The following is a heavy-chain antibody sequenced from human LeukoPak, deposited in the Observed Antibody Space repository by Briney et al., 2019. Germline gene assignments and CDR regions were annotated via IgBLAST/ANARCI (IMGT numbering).Heavy chain of an antibody. V-gene: IGHV3-21*01. CDR2: ICSSSSYI. J-gene: IGHJ4*02. Sequence: GGSLRLSCAASGFTFSSYSMNWVRQAPGKGLEWVSSICSSSSYIYYADSVKGRFTISRDNAKNSLHLQMNSLRAEDTAVYYCARAPTRYCSGGSCYYLDYWGQGTLVTVSS. CDR1: GFTFSSYS. CDR3: ARAPTRYCSGGSCYYLDY. D-gene: IGHD2-15*01.